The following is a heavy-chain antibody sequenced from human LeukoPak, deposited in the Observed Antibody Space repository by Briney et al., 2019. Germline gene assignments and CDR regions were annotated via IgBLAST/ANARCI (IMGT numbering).Heavy chain of an antibody. J-gene: IGHJ4*02. CDR1: GYTFTDYY. D-gene: IGHD5-12*01. V-gene: IGHV1-2*06. Sequence: ASVKVSCKASGYTFTDYYMHWVRQAPGQGLEWMGRINPNSGGSNYAQEFQGRVTMTRNTSINTAYMELNRLRSDDTAVYYCARGSGYDDSPGLHWGQGTLVTVSS. CDR2: INPNSGGS. CDR3: ARGSGYDDSPGLH.